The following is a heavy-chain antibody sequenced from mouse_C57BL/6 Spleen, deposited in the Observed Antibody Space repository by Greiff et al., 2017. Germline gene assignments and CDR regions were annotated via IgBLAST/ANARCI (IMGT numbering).Heavy chain of an antibody. D-gene: IGHD1-1*01. J-gene: IGHJ2*01. Sequence: EVKLQESGGGLVKPGGSLKLSCAASGFTFSDYGMHWVRQAPEQGLEWVAYISSGSSTIYYADTVKGRFTISRDNAKNTLFLQMTSLRSEDQAMYYCAREMITAVRGDYWGQGTTLTVSS. V-gene: IGHV5-17*01. CDR2: ISSGSSTI. CDR1: GFTFSDYG. CDR3: AREMITAVRGDY.